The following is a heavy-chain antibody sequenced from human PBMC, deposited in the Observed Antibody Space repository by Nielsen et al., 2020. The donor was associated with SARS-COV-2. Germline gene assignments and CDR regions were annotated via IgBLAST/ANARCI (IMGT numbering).Heavy chain of an antibody. Sequence: SETLSPTCNVSGDSTSRGGYYWTWIRQPPGKGLEWIGYVFHTGSTHYNPSLQSRLTISIDTSKNQFSLHLSSVTAADAARYYCARAANFYPRYFDYWGQGTLVTVSS. V-gene: IGHV4-31*03. J-gene: IGHJ4*02. CDR2: VFHTGST. CDR1: GDSTSRGGYY. D-gene: IGHD3-3*01. CDR3: ARAANFYPRYFDY.